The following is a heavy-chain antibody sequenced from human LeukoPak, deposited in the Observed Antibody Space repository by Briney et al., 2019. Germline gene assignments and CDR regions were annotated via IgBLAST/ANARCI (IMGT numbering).Heavy chain of an antibody. V-gene: IGHV4-34*01. CDR1: GGSFSGYY. D-gene: IGHD5-18*01. J-gene: IGHJ5*02. CDR3: VRVGYAYGPVGNWFDP. CDR2: INHSGST. Sequence: PSETLSLTCAVYGGSFSGYYWSWIRQPPGKGLEWIGEINHSGSTNYNPSLKSRVTISSDTSKNQFSVKLTSVTAADTAVYYCVRVGYAYGPVGNWFDPWGQGVLVTVSS.